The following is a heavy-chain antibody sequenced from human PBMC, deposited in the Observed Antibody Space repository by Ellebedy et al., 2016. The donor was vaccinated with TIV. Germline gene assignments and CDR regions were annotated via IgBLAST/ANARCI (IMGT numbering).Heavy chain of an antibody. CDR3: ARVSLSYYDFWSGYYPHYYYYYMDV. CDR2: ISSSGSTI. Sequence: GESLKISXAASGFTFSDYYMSWIRQAPGKGLEWVSYISSSGSTIYYADSVKGRFTISRDNAKNSLYLQMNSLRAEDTAVYYCARVSLSYYDFWSGYYPHYYYYYMDVWGKGTTVTVSS. CDR1: GFTFSDYY. J-gene: IGHJ6*03. V-gene: IGHV3-11*01. D-gene: IGHD3-3*01.